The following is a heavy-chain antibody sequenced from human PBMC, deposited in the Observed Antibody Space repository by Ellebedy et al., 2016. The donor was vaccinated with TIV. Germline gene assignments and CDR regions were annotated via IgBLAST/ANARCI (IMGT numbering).Heavy chain of an antibody. CDR1: GFIFSSYD. D-gene: IGHD6-13*01. J-gene: IGHJ5*02. CDR2: ISYDGSIE. CDR3: AREGSPLAAAGLS. Sequence: GESLKISCEASGFIFSSYDMHWVRQAPGKGLEWVAVISYDGSIEYYADSVKGRFTISRDNSKNTLYLQMNSLRDDDTAVYYCAREGSPLAAAGLSWGQGTLVTVPS. V-gene: IGHV3-30*03.